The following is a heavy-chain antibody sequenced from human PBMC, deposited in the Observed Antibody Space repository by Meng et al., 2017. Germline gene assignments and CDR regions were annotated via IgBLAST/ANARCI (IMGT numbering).Heavy chain of an antibody. V-gene: IGHV3-33*06. CDR2: IWYDGSNK. CDR3: AKGRVLLWFGELLSAGAFDI. Sequence: GESLKISCAASGFTFSSYGMHWVRQAPGKGLEWVAVIWYDGSNKYYADSVKGRFTISRDNSKNTLYLQMNSLRAEDTAVYYCAKGRVLLWFGELLSAGAFDIWGQGTMVTVSS. D-gene: IGHD3-10*01. CDR1: GFTFSSYG. J-gene: IGHJ3*02.